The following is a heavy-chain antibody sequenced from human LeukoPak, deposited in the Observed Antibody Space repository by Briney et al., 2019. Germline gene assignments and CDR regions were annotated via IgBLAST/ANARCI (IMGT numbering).Heavy chain of an antibody. CDR2: ISSGSGYI. Sequence: GGSLRLSCAASGFTFSSYSMNWVRQAPGKGLEWVSSISSGSGYIYYADSVKGRFTISRDNAKNSLYLQMNSLRAEDTAVYYCARRMYYSASDSTLAKSIDYWGQGTLVTVSS. CDR1: GFTFSSYS. V-gene: IGHV3-21*01. J-gene: IGHJ4*02. CDR3: ARRMYYSASDSTLAKSIDY. D-gene: IGHD3-10*01.